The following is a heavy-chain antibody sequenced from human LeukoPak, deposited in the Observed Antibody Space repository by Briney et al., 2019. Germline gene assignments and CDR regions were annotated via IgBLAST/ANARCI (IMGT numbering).Heavy chain of an antibody. CDR2: ISYDGTNK. J-gene: IGHJ4*02. V-gene: IGHV3-30*03. Sequence: GGSLRLSCAGSGFTFSNYGMHWVRQAPGKGPEWVAVISYDGTNKYYADSVKGRFTISRHNAESSLYLQMNSLRAEDTAVYYCARDYKSPDFWAGYPPYHHDHWGQGTLVTVSS. CDR1: GFTFSNYG. D-gene: IGHD3/OR15-3a*01. CDR3: ARDYKSPDFWAGYPPYHHDH.